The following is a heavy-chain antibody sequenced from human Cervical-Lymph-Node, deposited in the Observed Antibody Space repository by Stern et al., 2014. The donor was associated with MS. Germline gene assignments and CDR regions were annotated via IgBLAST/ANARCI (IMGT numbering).Heavy chain of an antibody. CDR3: ATDSGSYPIDY. CDR1: GYTFTSYY. Sequence: VQLVQSGAEVKKPGASVKVSCKASGYTFTSYYMHWVRQAPGQGLEWMGIINPSGGSTSYAQKFQGRVTMTRDTSTSTVYMELSSLRSEDTAVYYCATDSGSYPIDYWGQGTLVTVSS. V-gene: IGHV1-46*01. D-gene: IGHD1-26*01. CDR2: INPSGGST. J-gene: IGHJ4*02.